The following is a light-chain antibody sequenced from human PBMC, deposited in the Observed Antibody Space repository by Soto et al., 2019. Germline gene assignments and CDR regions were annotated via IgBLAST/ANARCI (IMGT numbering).Light chain of an antibody. J-gene: IGKJ3*01. CDR1: QNINGW. Sequence: DIQMTQSPSSVSASVGGRVTITCRASQNINGWLAWYQQKPGKAPQLLISGTSTLQTGVPSRFSGSASGSDFTLTISSLQPEDFATYFCQQSDNFPSTLGPGTKVDIK. V-gene: IGKV1-12*02. CDR2: GTS. CDR3: QQSDNFPST.